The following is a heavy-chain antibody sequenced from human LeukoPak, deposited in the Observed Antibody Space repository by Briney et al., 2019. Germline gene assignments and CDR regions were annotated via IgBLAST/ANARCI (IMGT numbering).Heavy chain of an antibody. J-gene: IGHJ6*02. D-gene: IGHD2-15*01. Sequence: TGESLKISCKGSGYSLTSYWIGWVRQMPGKGLEWMGIIYPGDSDTRYSPSFQGQVTISADKSISTAYLQWSSLKASDTAMYYCVRLSSGGGASMDVWGQGTTVTVSS. CDR2: IYPGDSDT. V-gene: IGHV5-51*01. CDR1: GYSLTSYW. CDR3: VRLSSGGGASMDV.